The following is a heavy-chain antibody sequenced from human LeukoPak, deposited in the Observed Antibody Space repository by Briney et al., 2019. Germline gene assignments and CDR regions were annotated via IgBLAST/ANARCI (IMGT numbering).Heavy chain of an antibody. CDR1: GGTFSSYA. Sequence: GASVKVSCKASGGTFSSYAISWVRQAPGQGLEWMGGIIPIFGTANYAQKFQGRVTITTDESTSTAYVELSSLRSEDTAVYYCARGGAALSHYFDYWGQGTLVTVSS. V-gene: IGHV1-69*05. CDR2: IIPIFGTA. CDR3: ARGGAALSHYFDY. D-gene: IGHD1-26*01. J-gene: IGHJ4*02.